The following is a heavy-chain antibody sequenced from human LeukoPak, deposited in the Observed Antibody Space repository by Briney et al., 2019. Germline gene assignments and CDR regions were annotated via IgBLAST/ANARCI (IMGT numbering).Heavy chain of an antibody. J-gene: IGHJ3*01. Sequence: PSETLSLTCAVYGGSFSGYYWSWIRQPPGEGLEWIGEINHSGSTNYNPSLKSRVTISADTSKNQFSLKLSSVTAADTAVYYCARGQYYDFWSDYYGRDAFDFWGQGTMVTVFS. CDR2: INHSGST. V-gene: IGHV4-34*01. CDR3: ARGQYYDFWSDYYGRDAFDF. D-gene: IGHD3-3*01. CDR1: GGSFSGYY.